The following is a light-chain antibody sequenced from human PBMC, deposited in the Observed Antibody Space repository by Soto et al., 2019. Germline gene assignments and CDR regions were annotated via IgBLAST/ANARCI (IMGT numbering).Light chain of an antibody. Sequence: EIVLTQSPGTLSLSPGERATLSCRASQSVSSIYLAWYQQKPGQAPRLLIYVASSRATGIPDRFSGSGSGTDFTLTISRLEPEDFAVYYCQQYGSSPPWTFGQGNKVEIK. CDR1: QSVSSIY. J-gene: IGKJ1*01. CDR2: VAS. V-gene: IGKV3-20*01. CDR3: QQYGSSPPWT.